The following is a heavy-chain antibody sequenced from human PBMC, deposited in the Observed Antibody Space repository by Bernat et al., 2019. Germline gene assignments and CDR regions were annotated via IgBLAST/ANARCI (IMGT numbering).Heavy chain of an antibody. CDR2: ISGSGGTT. Sequence: EVQLVESGGGLVQPGGSLRLSCAASGFTFSSYAMSWVRQAPGKGLEWVSAISGSGGTTYYADSVKGRFTISRDNSKNTLYLQMNSLRAEDTAVYYCAKRDDRDDCGDPPEADYYYMDVWGKGTTVTVSS. CDR3: AKRDDRDDCGDPPEADYYYMDV. J-gene: IGHJ6*03. CDR1: GFTFSSYA. D-gene: IGHD4-17*01. V-gene: IGHV3-23*04.